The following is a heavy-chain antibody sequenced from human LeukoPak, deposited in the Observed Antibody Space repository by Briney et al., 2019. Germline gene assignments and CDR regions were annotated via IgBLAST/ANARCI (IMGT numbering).Heavy chain of an antibody. CDR1: GGSISSYY. D-gene: IGHD3-10*01. CDR2: IYYSGST. J-gene: IGHJ4*02. CDR3: ARGTMVRGVRGNHFDY. V-gene: IGHV4-59*01. Sequence: SETLSLTCTVSGGSISSYYWSWTRQPPGKGLEWIGYIYYSGSTNYNPSLKSRVTISVDTSKNQFSLKLSSVTAADTAVYYCARGTMVRGVRGNHFDYWGQGTLVTVSS.